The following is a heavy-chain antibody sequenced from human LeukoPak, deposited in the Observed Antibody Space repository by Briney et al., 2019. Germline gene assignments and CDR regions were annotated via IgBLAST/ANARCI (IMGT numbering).Heavy chain of an antibody. J-gene: IGHJ6*02. CDR3: ATTLETLVIPPYYYYYYGMDV. CDR2: MNPNSGNT. CDR1: GYTFTSYD. Sequence: ASVKVSCKASGYTFTSYDINWVRQATGQGLEWMGWMNPNSGNTGYAQKFQGRVTMTRNTSISTAYMELSSLRSEDTAVYYCATTLETLVIPPYYYYYYGMDVWGQGTTVTVSS. D-gene: IGHD3-16*02. V-gene: IGHV1-8*01.